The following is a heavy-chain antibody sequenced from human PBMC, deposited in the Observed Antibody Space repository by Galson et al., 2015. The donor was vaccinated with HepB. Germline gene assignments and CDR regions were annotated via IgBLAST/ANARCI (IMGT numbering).Heavy chain of an antibody. D-gene: IGHD3-10*01. Sequence: ETLSLTCTVSGGSISSYYWSWIRQPPGKGLEWIGYIYYSGSTNYNPSLKSRVTISVDTSKNQFPLKLSSVTAADTAVYYCARDRAAGSFDYWGQGTLVTVSS. CDR1: GGSISSYY. J-gene: IGHJ4*02. CDR3: ARDRAAGSFDY. CDR2: IYYSGST. V-gene: IGHV4-59*01.